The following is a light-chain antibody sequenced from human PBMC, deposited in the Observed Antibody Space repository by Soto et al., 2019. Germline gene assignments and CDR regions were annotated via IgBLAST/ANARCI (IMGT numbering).Light chain of an antibody. V-gene: IGKV3-15*01. Sequence: IVMTQTPATLSVSPGERATLSCRASQSVSSYLAWYQQKPGQAPRLLIYGASTRATGIPARFSGSGSGTEFTLTISSLQSEDFAVYYCQQYNNWPLTFGGGTKVEIK. CDR2: GAS. J-gene: IGKJ4*01. CDR3: QQYNNWPLT. CDR1: QSVSSY.